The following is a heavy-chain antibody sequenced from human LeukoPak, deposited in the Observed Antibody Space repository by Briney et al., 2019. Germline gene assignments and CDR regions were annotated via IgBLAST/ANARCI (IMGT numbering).Heavy chain of an antibody. CDR1: GGSISSSNW. V-gene: IGHV4-4*02. Sequence: SETLSLTCAVSGGSISSSNWWSWVRQPPGKGLEWIGEIYHSGSTNYNPSLRSRLTISLDPSENHFSLSLSSVTAADTAIYYCARAPYYGSNSRGAFDIWGQGTMVAVSS. CDR3: ARAPYYGSNSRGAFDI. D-gene: IGHD4-23*01. CDR2: IYHSGST. J-gene: IGHJ3*02.